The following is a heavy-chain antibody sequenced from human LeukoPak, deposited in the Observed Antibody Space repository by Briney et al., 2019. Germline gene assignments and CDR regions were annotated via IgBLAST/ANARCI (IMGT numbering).Heavy chain of an antibody. V-gene: IGHV1-46*01. Sequence: ASVKVSCKASGYTFTSYYMHWVRQAPGQGLEWMGIINPSGGSTSYAQKFQGRVTITRDTSASTAYMELSSLRSEDTAVYYCARPGFDILTGYTTYDYWGQGTLVTVSS. J-gene: IGHJ4*02. CDR3: ARPGFDILTGYTTYDY. CDR2: INPSGGST. CDR1: GYTFTSYY. D-gene: IGHD3-9*01.